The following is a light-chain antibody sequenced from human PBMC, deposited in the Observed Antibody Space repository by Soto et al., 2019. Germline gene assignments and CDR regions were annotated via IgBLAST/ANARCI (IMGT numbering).Light chain of an antibody. CDR3: SSYTSNNTPS. Sequence: QSVLTQPASVSGSPGQSLTISCTGTSNDVGGYNYVSWYQHHPGRAPKLMIYDVSNRPSGVSNRFSGSKSGNTASLTISGLQAEDEADYYCSSYTSNNTPSFGTGTKLTVL. CDR1: SNDVGGYNY. J-gene: IGLJ1*01. V-gene: IGLV2-14*03. CDR2: DVS.